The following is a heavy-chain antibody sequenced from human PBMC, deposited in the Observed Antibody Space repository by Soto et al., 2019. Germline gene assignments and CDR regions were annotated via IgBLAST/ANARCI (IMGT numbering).Heavy chain of an antibody. CDR1: GGSIINYY. V-gene: IGHV4-59*01. CDR3: ARDGSSGGMDV. J-gene: IGHJ6*02. D-gene: IGHD3-10*01. Sequence: QVQLQESGPGLLKPSETPSLTCTVSGGSIINYYWSWVRQSPGKGLEWIAYISYTGSTNYNPSLKCRATISVDTSKKQCSLKLSYVTAADSAVYYCARDGSSGGMDVWGQGTTVTVSS. CDR2: ISYTGST.